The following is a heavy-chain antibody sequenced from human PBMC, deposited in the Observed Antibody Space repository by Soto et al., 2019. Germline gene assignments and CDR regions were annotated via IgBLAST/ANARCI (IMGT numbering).Heavy chain of an antibody. CDR2: IYYSGST. V-gene: IGHV4-39*01. CDR1: GGSISSSSYY. J-gene: IGHJ4*02. D-gene: IGHD3-9*01. Sequence: LSLTCTVSGGSISSSSYYWGWIRQPPGKGLEWIGSIYYSGSTYYNPSLKSRVTISVDTSKNQFSLKLSSVTAADTAVYYCATAPYYDILTGYYTGYWGQGTLVTVSS. CDR3: ATAPYYDILTGYYTGY.